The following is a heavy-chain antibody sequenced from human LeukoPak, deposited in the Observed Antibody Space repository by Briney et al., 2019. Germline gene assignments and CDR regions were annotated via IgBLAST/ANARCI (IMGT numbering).Heavy chain of an antibody. D-gene: IGHD3-10*01. CDR1: GGSISSYY. CDR2: IYYSGST. Sequence: PSEPLSLTCTVSGGSISSYYWSWIRQPPGKGLEWIGYIYYSGSTNYNPSLKSRVTISVDTSRNRFSLKLRSVTAADTAVYYCARTTTVQGTYYMDVWGKGTTVTVSS. CDR3: ARTTTVQGTYYMDV. V-gene: IGHV4-59*01. J-gene: IGHJ6*03.